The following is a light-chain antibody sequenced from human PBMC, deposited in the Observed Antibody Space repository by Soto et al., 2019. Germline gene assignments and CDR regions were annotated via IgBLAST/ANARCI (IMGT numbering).Light chain of an antibody. CDR3: CSYAGSNTLV. Sequence: QSVLTQPRSVSGSPGQSITISCSGTIRDIGGYNFISWYQQHPGTAPKIIIYDVSKRPSGVPDRFSGSTSGNTASLTISGLQAEDDVFYYWCSYAGSNTLVFGGGTKLTVL. V-gene: IGLV2-11*01. J-gene: IGLJ2*01. CDR2: DVS. CDR1: IRDIGGYNF.